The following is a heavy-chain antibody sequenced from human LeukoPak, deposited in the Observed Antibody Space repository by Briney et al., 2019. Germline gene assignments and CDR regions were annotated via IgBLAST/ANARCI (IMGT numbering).Heavy chain of an antibody. CDR2: ISSSSSYI. V-gene: IGHV3-21*01. CDR1: GFTFSSYS. Sequence: GGSLRLSCAASGFTFSSYSMNWVRQAPGKGLEWVSSISSSSSYIYYADSVKGRFTISRDNAKNSLYLQMNSLRAEDTAVYYCATYPNYYDSSGLSLKAFDIWGQGTMVTVSS. J-gene: IGHJ3*02. D-gene: IGHD3-22*01. CDR3: ATYPNYYDSSGLSLKAFDI.